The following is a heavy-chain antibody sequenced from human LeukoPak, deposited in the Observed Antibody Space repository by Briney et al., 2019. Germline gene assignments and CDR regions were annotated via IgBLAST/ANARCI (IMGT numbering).Heavy chain of an antibody. V-gene: IGHV3-21*01. CDR2: ISSSSSYI. CDR3: ARDLGGSGSSTEAYYYYYYMDV. J-gene: IGHJ6*03. D-gene: IGHD3-10*01. CDR1: GFTFSSYS. Sequence: GGSLRLSCAASGFTFSSYSMNWVRQAPGKGLEWVSSISSSSSYIYYADSVKGRFTISRDNAKNSLYLQMNSLRAEDTAAYYCARDLGGSGSSTEAYYYYYYMDVWGKGTTVTISS.